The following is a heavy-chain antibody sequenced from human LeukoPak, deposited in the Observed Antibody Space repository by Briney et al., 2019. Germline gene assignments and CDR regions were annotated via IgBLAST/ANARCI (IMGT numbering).Heavy chain of an antibody. D-gene: IGHD2-2*03. CDR2: IFYSGKT. Sequence: SETLSLTCTVSNGSMTSDSYYWAWVRQPPGKGLEWIGTIFYSGKTYYSASLKSRVTVSLDTSKKNFSLRLSSVTAADTAVYYCARLWIVATWFDAWGQGALVTVSS. J-gene: IGHJ5*02. V-gene: IGHV4-39*02. CDR1: NGSMTSDSYY. CDR3: ARLWIVATWFDA.